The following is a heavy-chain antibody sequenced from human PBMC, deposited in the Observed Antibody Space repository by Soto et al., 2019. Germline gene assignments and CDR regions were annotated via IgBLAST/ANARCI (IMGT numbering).Heavy chain of an antibody. CDR1: GDSISSSSYY. CDR2: IYYSGST. Sequence: PSETLCLTCTVSGDSISSSSYYWGWIRQPPGKGLEWIGSIYYSGSTYYNPSLKSRVTMSVDTSKNQFSLKVSSVTAADTAVYYCAGSWPYTQNWYDPWGQGTLVTVSS. J-gene: IGHJ5*02. D-gene: IGHD2-2*02. CDR3: AGSWPYTQNWYDP. V-gene: IGHV4-39*01.